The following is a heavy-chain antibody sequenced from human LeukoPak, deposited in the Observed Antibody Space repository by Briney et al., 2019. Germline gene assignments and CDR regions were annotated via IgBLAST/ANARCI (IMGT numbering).Heavy chain of an antibody. CDR1: GGTFSSYA. CDR3: ARGPRPLGYCSGGSCYRDAFDI. CDR2: IIPIFHTA. D-gene: IGHD2-15*01. J-gene: IGHJ3*02. Sequence: SVKVSCKASGGTFSSYAISWVRQAPGQGLAWMGGIIPIFHTANYAQKFQGRVTITADESTSSAYMELSSLRSEDTAVYYCARGPRPLGYCSGGSCYRDAFDIWGQGTMVTVSS. V-gene: IGHV1-69*13.